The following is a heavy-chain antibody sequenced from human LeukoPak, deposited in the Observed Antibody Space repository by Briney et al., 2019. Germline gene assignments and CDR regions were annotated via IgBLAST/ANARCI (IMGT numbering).Heavy chain of an antibody. CDR3: ARDYGNYYDSSGYYYPPDY. Sequence: AASVKVSCKASGYTFTSYAMHWVRQAPGQRLEWMGWINAGNGNTKYSQKFQGRVTITRDTSASTAYMELSSLRSEDTAVYYCARDYGNYYDSSGYYYPPDYWGQGTLVTVSS. CDR2: INAGNGNT. D-gene: IGHD3-22*01. V-gene: IGHV1-3*01. CDR1: GYTFTSYA. J-gene: IGHJ4*02.